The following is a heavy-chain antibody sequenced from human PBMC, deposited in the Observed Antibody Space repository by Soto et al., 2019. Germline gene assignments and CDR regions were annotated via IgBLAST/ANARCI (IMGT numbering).Heavy chain of an antibody. J-gene: IGHJ4*02. CDR3: ASGLITRSQYSGGWYSFDS. CDR2: INHSGSA. D-gene: IGHD6-19*01. V-gene: IGHV4-34*01. Sequence: PSETLSLTCDVYGGTFSGDSWTWCRQTPGRGLQWIGQINHSGSANYNPSLKSRVPISVHTSNSQFPLELSSVTAADTAVYYCASGLITRSQYSGGWYSFDSWGQGTQVT. CDR1: GGTFSGDS.